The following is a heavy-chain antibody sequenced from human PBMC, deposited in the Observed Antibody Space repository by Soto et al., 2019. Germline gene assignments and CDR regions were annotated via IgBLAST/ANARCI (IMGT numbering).Heavy chain of an antibody. CDR1: GFFFSAYC. Sequence: PGGSLRLSCAASGFFFSAYCMSWVRQAPGKGLEWVASIKQDGSETYYLDSVKGRFTFSRDNAKNSLDLQMSRLRAEDTAVYYCARRPEGFHPLSNNWFDPWGQGTPVTVSS. D-gene: IGHD3-10*01. J-gene: IGHJ5*02. CDR2: IKQDGSET. V-gene: IGHV3-7*01. CDR3: ARRPEGFHPLSNNWFDP.